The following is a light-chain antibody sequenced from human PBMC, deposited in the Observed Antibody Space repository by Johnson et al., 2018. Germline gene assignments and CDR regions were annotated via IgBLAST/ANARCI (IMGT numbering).Light chain of an antibody. V-gene: IGLV1-51*02. CDR2: ENN. CDR1: SSNIGNNY. J-gene: IGLJ1*01. Sequence: QSVLTQPPSVSAAPGQKVTISCSGSSSNIGNNYVSWYQQLPGTAPKLIIYENNKRPSGIPDRFSGSKSGTSATLGITGLQTGDEADYYCGTWDSSLIAVNVFGTGTKVTVL. CDR3: GTWDSSLIAVNV.